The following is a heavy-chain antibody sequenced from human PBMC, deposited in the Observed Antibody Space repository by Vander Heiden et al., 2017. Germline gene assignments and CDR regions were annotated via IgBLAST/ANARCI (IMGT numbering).Heavy chain of an antibody. CDR2: IRNKAHSYTT. V-gene: IGHV3-72*01. Sequence: EVQLVESGGGLVQPGGSLRLSCAASGFTFSDHYMDWVRQAPGKGLGWVGRIRNKAHSYTTEYAASVKGRFSISRDDSKNSLYLQMNSLKTEDTAVYYCVRVWGVSWGNHWLDPWGQGTLVTVSS. D-gene: IGHD3-16*01. CDR3: VRVWGVSWGNHWLDP. CDR1: GFTFSDHY. J-gene: IGHJ5*02.